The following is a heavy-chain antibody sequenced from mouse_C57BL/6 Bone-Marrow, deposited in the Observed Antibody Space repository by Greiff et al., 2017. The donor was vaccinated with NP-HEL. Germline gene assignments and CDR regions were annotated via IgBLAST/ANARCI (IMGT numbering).Heavy chain of an antibody. CDR1: GYSITSGYY. V-gene: IGHV3-6*01. Sequence: EVKLLESGPGLVKPSQSLSLTCSVTGYSITSGYYWNWIRQFPGNKLEWMGYISYDGSNNYNPSLKNRISITRDTSKNQFFLKLNSVTTEDTATYYCARGAIYYGNIAWFAYWGQGTLVTVSA. CDR2: ISYDGSN. D-gene: IGHD2-1*01. CDR3: ARGAIYYGNIAWFAY. J-gene: IGHJ3*01.